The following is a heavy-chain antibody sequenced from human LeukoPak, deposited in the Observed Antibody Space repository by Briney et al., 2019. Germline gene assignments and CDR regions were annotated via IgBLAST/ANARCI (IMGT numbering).Heavy chain of an antibody. CDR2: INPNSGGT. J-gene: IGHJ5*02. Sequence: GASVKVSCKASGYTFTGYYMHWVRQAPGQGLEWMGWINPNSGGTNYAQKFQGRVTMTRDTSISTAYMELSRLRSDDTAVYYCARSPVPITMVRGVIHNWFDPWGQGTLVTVSS. CDR1: GYTFTGYY. D-gene: IGHD3-10*01. CDR3: ARSPVPITMVRGVIHNWFDP. V-gene: IGHV1-2*02.